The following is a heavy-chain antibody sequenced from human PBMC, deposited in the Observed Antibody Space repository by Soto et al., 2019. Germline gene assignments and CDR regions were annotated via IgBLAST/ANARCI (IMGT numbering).Heavy chain of an antibody. CDR2: VSASAGT. Sequence: SETLSLTCTVSGGSINTYYWSWIRQPAGKGLEWIGRVSASAGTNYSLSLTDRVTMSIDRSKNQFSLELTSVTAADTAVYYCTRGAGPPWFDPWGQGTLVTVSS. V-gene: IGHV4-4*07. CDR3: TRGAGPPWFDP. CDR1: GGSINTYY. J-gene: IGHJ5*02.